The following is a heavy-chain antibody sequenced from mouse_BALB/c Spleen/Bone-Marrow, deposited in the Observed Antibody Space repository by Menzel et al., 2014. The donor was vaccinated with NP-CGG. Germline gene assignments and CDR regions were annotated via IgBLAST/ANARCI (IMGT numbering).Heavy chain of an antibody. CDR1: GYVFSTYW. J-gene: IGHJ2*01. V-gene: IGHV1-80*01. Sequence: VQRVESGAELVRPGSSVKISCKSSGYVFSTYWINWVKQRPGQGLEWIGQIYPGDGDTDFNGKFKDKATLTADESSNTAYMQLSSLTSEDSAVYFCARGGISVDYWGQGTTPTVSS. CDR3: ARGGISVDY. CDR2: IYPGDGDT.